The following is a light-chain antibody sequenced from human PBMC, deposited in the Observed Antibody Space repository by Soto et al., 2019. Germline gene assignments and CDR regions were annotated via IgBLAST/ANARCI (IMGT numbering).Light chain of an antibody. CDR3: SSYTSSSTGV. V-gene: IGLV2-14*01. J-gene: IGLJ1*01. CDR1: SKDGGGYNY. CDR2: DVS. Sequence: QSALTKPASVSGSPGQSINISCTGTSKDGGGYNYVSWYQQHPGKAPKLMIYDVSNRPSGVSNRFSGSKSGNTASLTISGLQAEVEADYYCSSYTSSSTGVFGTGTKVTVL.